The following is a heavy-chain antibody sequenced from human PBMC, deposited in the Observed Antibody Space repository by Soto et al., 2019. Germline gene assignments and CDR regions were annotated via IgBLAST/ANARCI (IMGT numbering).Heavy chain of an antibody. V-gene: IGHV4-39*01. Sequence: PSETLSLTCTVSGGSISSSSYYWGWIRQPPGKGLEWIGSIYYSGSTYYNPSLKSRVTISVDTSKNQFSLKLSSVTAADTAVYYCARLDFGSGYYRPKHGFDYWGQGPLVTVSS. D-gene: IGHD3-3*01. J-gene: IGHJ4*02. CDR1: GGSISSSSYY. CDR3: ARLDFGSGYYRPKHGFDY. CDR2: IYYSGST.